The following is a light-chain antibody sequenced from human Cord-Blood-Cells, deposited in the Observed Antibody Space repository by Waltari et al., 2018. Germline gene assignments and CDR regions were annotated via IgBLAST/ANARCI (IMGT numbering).Light chain of an antibody. CDR1: QSISSY. Sequence: DIQMTQSPSSLSASVGERVTITCRASQSISSYLNWYQQKPGKAPKLLIYAASSLQSGVPSSFSGSGSGTEFTLTISSLQPEDFATYYCQQSYSTPLTFGPGTKVDIK. CDR2: AAS. V-gene: IGKV1-39*01. J-gene: IGKJ3*01. CDR3: QQSYSTPLT.